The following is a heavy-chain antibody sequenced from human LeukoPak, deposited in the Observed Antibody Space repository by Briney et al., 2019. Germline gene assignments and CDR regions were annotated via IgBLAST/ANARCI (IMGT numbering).Heavy chain of an antibody. J-gene: IGHJ4*02. V-gene: IGHV1-18*04. CDR2: ISAYNGHT. CDR3: ARGFPPRRFYDSSGYYSYYFDY. CDR1: GYTFTGYY. D-gene: IGHD3-22*01. Sequence: ASVKVSCKASGYTFTGYYMHWVRQAPGQGLEWMGWISAYNGHTKYAQKVQGRVTMTTDTSTSTAYMELRSLRSDDTAVYYCARGFPPRRFYDSSGYYSYYFDYWGQGTLVTVSS.